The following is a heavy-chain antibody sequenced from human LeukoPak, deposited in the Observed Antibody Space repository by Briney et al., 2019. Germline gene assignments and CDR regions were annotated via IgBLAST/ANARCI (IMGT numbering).Heavy chain of an antibody. CDR3: AKTPPGRITMVRGVFLDY. CDR2: ISGSGGST. CDR1: GFTFSSYA. Sequence: TGGSLRLSCAASGFTFSSYAMSWVRQAPWKGLEWASAISGSGGSTYYADSVKGRFTISRDNSKNTLYLQMSSLRAEDTAVYYCAKTPPGRITMVRGVFLDYWGQGTLVTVSS. J-gene: IGHJ4*02. V-gene: IGHV3-23*01. D-gene: IGHD3-10*01.